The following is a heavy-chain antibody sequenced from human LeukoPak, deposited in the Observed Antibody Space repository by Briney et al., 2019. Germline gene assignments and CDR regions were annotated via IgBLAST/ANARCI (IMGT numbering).Heavy chain of an antibody. J-gene: IGHJ4*02. D-gene: IGHD3-3*01. CDR2: ISEGGTT. Sequence: SETLSLTCSVSGGSIGSFGFYWGWVRQSPGKGLEWIGYISEGGTTYYNPSLKGRVTISLDAPKSQFSLKLPSVTAADTAVYYCARGSYDYDYWGQGTLVTVSS. CDR1: GGSIGSFGFY. V-gene: IGHV4-39*01. CDR3: ARGSYDYDY.